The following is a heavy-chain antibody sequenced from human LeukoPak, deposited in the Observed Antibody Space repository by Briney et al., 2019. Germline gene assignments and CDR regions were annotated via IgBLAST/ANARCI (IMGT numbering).Heavy chain of an antibody. Sequence: PGGSLRLSCAASGFSFSAYWMHWVRQAPGKGLVWVSRINNEGSGTDYADSVKGRFTISRANVDNTLYLQMNSLSVDDTAMYYCVRYDVEARRFDYWGQGTLVTVSS. CDR2: INNEGSGT. CDR1: GFSFSAYW. V-gene: IGHV3-74*01. D-gene: IGHD1-1*01. CDR3: VRYDVEARRFDY. J-gene: IGHJ4*02.